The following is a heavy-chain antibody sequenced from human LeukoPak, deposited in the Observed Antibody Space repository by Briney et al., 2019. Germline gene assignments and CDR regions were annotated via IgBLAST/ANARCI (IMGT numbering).Heavy chain of an antibody. V-gene: IGHV4-59*01. Sequence: SETLSLTCTVSGGSISSYYWSWIRQPPGRGLEWIGYIYYSGSTNYIPSLKSRVTMSVDTSKNQFSLKLSSVTAADTAVYYCARVIVGATMGYYYYMDVWGKGTTVTVSS. CDR2: IYYSGST. D-gene: IGHD1-26*01. J-gene: IGHJ6*03. CDR3: ARVIVGATMGYYYYMDV. CDR1: GGSISSYY.